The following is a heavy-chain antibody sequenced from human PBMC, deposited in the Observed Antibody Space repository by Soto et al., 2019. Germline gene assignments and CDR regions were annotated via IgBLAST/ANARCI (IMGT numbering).Heavy chain of an antibody. Sequence: GGSLRLSCAASGFVFSSYAMSWVRQSPGKGLEWVSSISGDGDNRYYADSVKGRFTISRDNSENTLYLQMNNLRAEDTALYYCAKPVAHEYWAQGTLVTVSS. CDR3: AKPVAHEY. CDR2: ISGDGDNR. CDR1: GFVFSSYA. V-gene: IGHV3-23*01. J-gene: IGHJ4*02. D-gene: IGHD2-15*01.